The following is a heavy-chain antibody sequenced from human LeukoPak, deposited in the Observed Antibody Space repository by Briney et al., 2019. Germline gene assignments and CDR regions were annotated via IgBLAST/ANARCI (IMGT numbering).Heavy chain of an antibody. V-gene: IGHV3-30*18. Sequence: GRSLGLSCAASGFTFSNYGMHWVRQAPGKGLEWVAVISYDGNSKYYVDSVKGRFTISRDNSKNTLYLQMNSLRAEDTAVYYCAKGYCSSTSCYPEAPSDYWGQGTLVTVSS. J-gene: IGHJ4*02. D-gene: IGHD2-2*01. CDR1: GFTFSNYG. CDR2: ISYDGNSK. CDR3: AKGYCSSTSCYPEAPSDY.